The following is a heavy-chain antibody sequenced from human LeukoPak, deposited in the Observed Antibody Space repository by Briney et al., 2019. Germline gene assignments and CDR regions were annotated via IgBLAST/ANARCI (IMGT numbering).Heavy chain of an antibody. CDR3: ARHPKPTVTTSRWFDP. J-gene: IGHJ5*02. CDR2: FDPEDGET. V-gene: IGHV1-24*01. Sequence: ASVKVSCKVSGYTLTELSMHWVRQAPGKGLEWMGGFDPEDGETIYAQKFQGRVTMTEDTSTDTAYMELSSLRSEDTAVYYCARHPKPTVTTSRWFDPWGQGTLVTVSS. CDR1: GYTLTELS. D-gene: IGHD4-17*01.